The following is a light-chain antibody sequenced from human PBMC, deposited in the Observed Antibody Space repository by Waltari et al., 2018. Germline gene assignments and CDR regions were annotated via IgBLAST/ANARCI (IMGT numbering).Light chain of an antibody. V-gene: IGKV3-20*01. CDR2: ATS. CDR3: QQYNSLWT. CDR1: QTVSSKY. Sequence: EIVLTPSPGTLSLSPGERATLSCRASQTVSSKYLAWYQHNTGQAPRLLIYATSTRATGVPDRFSGSGSGTDFTLTISRLEPEDFAVYYCQQYNSLWTFGPGTKVEIK. J-gene: IGKJ1*01.